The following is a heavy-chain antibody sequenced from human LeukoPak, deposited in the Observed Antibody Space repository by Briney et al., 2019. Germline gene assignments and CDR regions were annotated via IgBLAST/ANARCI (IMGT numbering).Heavy chain of an antibody. CDR3: AREGTLGGRPADYEYYYYYGMDV. CDR1: GYTFTRYG. D-gene: IGHD4/OR15-4a*01. CDR2: ISAYNRNT. Sequence: ASEKVSCKASGYTFTRYGISWVRQAPGQGLEWMGWISAYNRNTNYAQRLQGRVTMTTDTSTSTAYMELRSLRSDDTAVYYCAREGTLGGRPADYEYYYYYGMDVWGQGTTVTVSS. J-gene: IGHJ6*02. V-gene: IGHV1-18*01.